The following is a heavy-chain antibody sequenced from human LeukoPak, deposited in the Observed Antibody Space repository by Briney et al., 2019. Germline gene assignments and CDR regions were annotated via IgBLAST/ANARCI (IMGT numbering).Heavy chain of an antibody. V-gene: IGHV3-11*01. CDR1: GFTFSDYY. CDR3: AKGTHSSSWHWFDP. J-gene: IGHJ5*02. Sequence: GGSLRLSCAASGFTFSDYYMSWIRQAPGKGLEWVSYIGSTIYYADSVKGRFTISRDNAKNLLYLQMNSLRAEDTAVYYCAKGTHSSSWHWFDPWGQGTLVTVSS. CDR2: IGSTI. D-gene: IGHD6-13*01.